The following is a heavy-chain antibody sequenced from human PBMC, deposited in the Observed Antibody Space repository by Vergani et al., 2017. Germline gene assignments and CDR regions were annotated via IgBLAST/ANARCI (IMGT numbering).Heavy chain of an antibody. V-gene: IGHV3-23*01. CDR1: GFTFIMHA. CDR3: ARDLSSSTAWPFFDS. Sequence: EVQLLESGGDLVQPGGSLRLSCAASGFTFIMHAMSWVRQAPGKGLEWVSTLSASDRRTHYADSVKGRFTITRDNSKTLSLQMDSLRVEDTAMYFCARDLSSSTAWPFFDSRGQGTLVTVSS. CDR2: LSASDRRT. D-gene: IGHD2-8*02. J-gene: IGHJ4*02.